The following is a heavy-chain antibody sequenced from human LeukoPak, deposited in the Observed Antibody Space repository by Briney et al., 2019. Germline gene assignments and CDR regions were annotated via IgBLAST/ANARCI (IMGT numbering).Heavy chain of an antibody. V-gene: IGHV3-23*01. CDR2: ISANGGST. D-gene: IGHD3-10*01. J-gene: IGHJ4*02. Sequence: GGSLRLSCAASGFTISTYAMTWVRQAPGKGLEWVSSISANGGSTFCADSVKGRFAISRDPSKNTLYLQMDSLRVDDTAVYYCAKVRVDYWGQGTLVTVSS. CDR3: AKVRVDY. CDR1: GFTISTYA.